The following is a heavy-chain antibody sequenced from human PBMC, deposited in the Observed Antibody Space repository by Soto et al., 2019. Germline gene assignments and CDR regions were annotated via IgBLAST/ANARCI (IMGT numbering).Heavy chain of an antibody. D-gene: IGHD6-19*01. V-gene: IGHV3-64D*08. Sequence: GGSLRLSCSASGFTFSNYAMHWVRQAPGKGLEYVSGISTNGGSTYYADTVKDRCTISRDNSKNTLYLQMSSLRVEVTLIYYCVIFLGSASYRGMDDWGQGTTVTVSS. CDR3: VIFLGSASYRGMDD. J-gene: IGHJ6*02. CDR2: ISTNGGST. CDR1: GFTFSNYA.